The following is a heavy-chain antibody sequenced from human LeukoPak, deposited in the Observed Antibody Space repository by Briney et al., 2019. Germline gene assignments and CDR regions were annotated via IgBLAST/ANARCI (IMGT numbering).Heavy chain of an antibody. Sequence: SETLSLTCAVSAASFSNYYWSWIRQAPGKGLEWIGYISTSGSTNYNPSLKSRVSISLDTSKNRFSLNLNFVTAADTAVYYCASPRSGYRYTFDYWGQGALVTVSS. CDR2: ISTSGST. D-gene: IGHD3-22*01. J-gene: IGHJ4*02. CDR1: AASFSNYY. CDR3: ASPRSGYRYTFDY. V-gene: IGHV4-4*09.